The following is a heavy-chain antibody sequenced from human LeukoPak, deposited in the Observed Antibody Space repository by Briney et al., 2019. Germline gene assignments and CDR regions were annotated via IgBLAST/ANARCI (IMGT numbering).Heavy chain of an antibody. V-gene: IGHV3-74*01. CDR2: MSSDGSVT. Sequence: QPGGSLRLSCAASGFTFSSSWMHWVRQAPGKGLVWVSRMSSDGSVTTYADYVKGRFTISRDNAKNSLYLQMNSLRDEDTAVYYCARDLPPQGRGGQGTLVTVSS. J-gene: IGHJ4*02. CDR1: GFTFSSSW. CDR3: ARDLPPQGR.